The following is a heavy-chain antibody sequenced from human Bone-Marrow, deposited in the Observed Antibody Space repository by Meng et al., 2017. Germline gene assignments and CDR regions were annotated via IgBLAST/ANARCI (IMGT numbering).Heavy chain of an antibody. CDR2: IYWDDDK. V-gene: IGHV2-5*02. CDR3: AHSQYSSGWFTLDY. J-gene: IGHJ4*02. CDR1: GFSLSTSGGG. Sequence: FKESCPPVVKPTQTLTLTCTFSGFSLSTSGGGVGWIRQPPGKALEWLALIYWDDDKRYSPSLKSRLTITKDTSKNQVVLTMTNMDPVDTATYYCAHSQYSSGWFTLDYWGQGTLVTVSS. D-gene: IGHD6-19*01.